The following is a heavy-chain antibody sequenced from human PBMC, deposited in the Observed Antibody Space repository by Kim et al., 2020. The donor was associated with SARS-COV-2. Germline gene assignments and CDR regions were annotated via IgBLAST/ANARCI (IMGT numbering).Heavy chain of an antibody. J-gene: IGHJ4*02. D-gene: IGHD4-17*01. Sequence: SETLSLTCTVSGGSISSGGYYWSWIRQHPGKGLEWIGYIYYSGSTYYNPSLKSRVTISVDTSKNQFSLKLSSVTAADTAVYYCARGGNDYGDMWDDYWGQGTLVTVSS. CDR1: GGSISSGGYY. CDR2: IYYSGST. CDR3: ARGGNDYGDMWDDY. V-gene: IGHV4-31*03.